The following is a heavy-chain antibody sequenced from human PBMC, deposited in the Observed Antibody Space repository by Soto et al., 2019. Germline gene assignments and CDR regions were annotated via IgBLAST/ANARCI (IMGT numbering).Heavy chain of an antibody. J-gene: IGHJ5*02. Sequence: SETLSLTCAVYGGSFSGYYWSWIRQPPGKGLEWIGEINHSGSTNYNPSLKSRVTISVDTPKNQFSLKLSSVTAADTAVYYCARVLPTYVVRGAYNWFDPWGQGTLVTVSS. CDR2: INHSGST. CDR1: GGSFSGYY. CDR3: ARVLPTYVVRGAYNWFDP. V-gene: IGHV4-34*01. D-gene: IGHD3-10*01.